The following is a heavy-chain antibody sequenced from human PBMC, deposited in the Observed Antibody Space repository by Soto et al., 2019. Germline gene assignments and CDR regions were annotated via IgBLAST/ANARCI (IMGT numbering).Heavy chain of an antibody. CDR2: IYYRGTT. CDR1: GVSTSNHY. D-gene: IGHD6-19*01. J-gene: IGHJ4*02. CDR3: ARGGGSAYHGHEFDY. V-gene: IGHV4-59*11. Sequence: SETLSLTCSVSGVSTSNHYWTWIRKPPGQGPEWIGCIYYRGTTNYNASFNSRVTISVDTSKNQFSLKLTSVTTADTAVYYCARGGGSAYHGHEFDYWGQGILVTVSS.